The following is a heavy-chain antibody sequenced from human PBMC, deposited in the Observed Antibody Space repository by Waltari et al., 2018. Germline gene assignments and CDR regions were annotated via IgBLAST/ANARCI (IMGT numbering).Heavy chain of an antibody. CDR3: ARRNDAGAFDI. V-gene: IGHV1-2*02. J-gene: IGHJ3*02. CDR1: GYTFSGYY. Sequence: QVQLVQSGAEVKKPGASVKVSCKASGYTFSGYYMQWVRQAPGQGLEWMGWINPNSGGTNYAQKFQGRVTMTRNTSIITGYMELSRLRSDDTAVYYCARRNDAGAFDIWGQGTMVTVSS. CDR2: INPNSGGT. D-gene: IGHD1-1*01.